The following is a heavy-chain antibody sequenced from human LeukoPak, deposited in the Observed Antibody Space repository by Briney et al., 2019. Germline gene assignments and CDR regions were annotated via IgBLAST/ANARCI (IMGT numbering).Heavy chain of an antibody. CDR2: SKSKSDGGTT. Sequence: PGGSLTLSCAASGFTFSNGWLSWGRKGPAQGQEWVGRSKSKSDGGTTDYAAPVKGGFTISRDDSKNTLYLQMNSLKTEDTAVYYCTTALWFGELLSGDYWGQGTLVTVSS. CDR3: TTALWFGELLSGDY. J-gene: IGHJ4*02. D-gene: IGHD3-10*01. V-gene: IGHV3-15*01. CDR1: GFTFSNGW.